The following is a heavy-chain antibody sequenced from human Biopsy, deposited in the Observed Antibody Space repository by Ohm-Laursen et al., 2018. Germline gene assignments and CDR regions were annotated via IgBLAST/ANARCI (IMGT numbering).Heavy chain of an antibody. D-gene: IGHD1-26*01. Sequence: SETLSLTWAVSGGSISSYYWSWIRQPPGKGLEWIGYIYYTGSTNYNPSLKSRATISVDTSMNHLSLRLTSVTAADTAVYYCARHAPSYSGSYWRYFDLWGRGTLVTVSS. J-gene: IGHJ2*01. CDR1: GGSISSYY. CDR2: IYYTGST. CDR3: ARHAPSYSGSYWRYFDL. V-gene: IGHV4-59*08.